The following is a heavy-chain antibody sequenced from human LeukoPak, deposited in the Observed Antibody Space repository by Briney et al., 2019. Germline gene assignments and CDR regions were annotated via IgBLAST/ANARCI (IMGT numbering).Heavy chain of an antibody. CDR3: AREMQDKSLQWIGELKKYYYYYMDV. CDR1: GGSLSGYY. CDR2: VYYSGST. V-gene: IGHV4-39*07. J-gene: IGHJ6*03. D-gene: IGHD3-10*01. Sequence: SETLSLTCAVYGGSLSGYYWGWTRQPPGKGLEWIGSVYYSGSTYYNPSLKSRVTISVDTSKNQFSLKLSSVTAADTAVYYCAREMQDKSLQWIGELKKYYYYYMDVWGKGTTVIVSS.